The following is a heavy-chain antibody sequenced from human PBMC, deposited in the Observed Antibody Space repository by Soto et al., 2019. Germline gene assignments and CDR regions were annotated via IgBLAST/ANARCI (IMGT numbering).Heavy chain of an antibody. V-gene: IGHV1-3*01. CDR2: INGGSGNT. CDR1: GFTFTSYA. D-gene: IGHD3-10*01. J-gene: IGHJ4*02. CDR3: ARVPPWGNSAGDYYIQHYDS. Sequence: GASVKGSCKSSGFTFTSYAIHWVRQAPGQNPQWMGWINGGSGNTKYSQDFQGRVTFTRDTFATTAYLELSSLRSEDTAVYYCARVPPWGNSAGDYYIQHYDSWGQGTPVTVSS.